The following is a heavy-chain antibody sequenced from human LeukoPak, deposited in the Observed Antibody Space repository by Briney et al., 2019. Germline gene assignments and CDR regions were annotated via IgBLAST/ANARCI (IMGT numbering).Heavy chain of an antibody. Sequence: GGSLRLSCAASGFTFSSYAMSWVRQGPGMWLDWVANIKQNGIEKRYVDSVKGRFTISRDNAKNSLYLQMNSLRDEDTAVYYCVRLVGSRSCSGGTCYSDYWGQGTLVTVSS. CDR3: VRLVGSRSCSGGTCYSDY. CDR1: GFTFSSYA. CDR2: IKQNGIEK. J-gene: IGHJ4*02. D-gene: IGHD2-15*01. V-gene: IGHV3-7*01.